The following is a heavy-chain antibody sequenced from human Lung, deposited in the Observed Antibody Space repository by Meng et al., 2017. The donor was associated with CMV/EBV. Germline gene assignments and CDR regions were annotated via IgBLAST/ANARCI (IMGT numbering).Heavy chain of an antibody. CDR3: ARGQVQCSTINCHDYRFSGMDV. J-gene: IGHJ6*02. V-gene: IGHV1-8*01. Sequence: SVXVSXXASGYTFSNYDIIWVRQASGQGLEWVGWMNPNRGNTAYAQKFQGRVTMTRDTSTSIAYMELSSLRSGDTAVYYCARGQVQCSTINCHDYRFSGMDVWGQGAXVTVYS. CDR2: MNPNRGNT. CDR1: GYTFSNYD. D-gene: IGHD2/OR15-2a*01.